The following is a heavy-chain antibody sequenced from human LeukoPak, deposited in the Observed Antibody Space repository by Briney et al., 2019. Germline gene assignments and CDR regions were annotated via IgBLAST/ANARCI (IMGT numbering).Heavy chain of an antibody. V-gene: IGHV6-1*01. CDR2: TYYRSKWYN. CDR1: GDSVSSNSAA. CDR3: ARDFCSSSNCPNNWIDP. J-gene: IGHJ5*02. D-gene: IGHD2-2*01. Sequence: LQTLSLTCAISGDSVSSNSAAWNWIRQSPSRGLEWLGRTYYRSKWYNNYAISVKSRITINPDTSKNQFSLQLNSVTPEDTAVYYCARDFCSSSNCPNNWIDPWGQGTLVTVSS.